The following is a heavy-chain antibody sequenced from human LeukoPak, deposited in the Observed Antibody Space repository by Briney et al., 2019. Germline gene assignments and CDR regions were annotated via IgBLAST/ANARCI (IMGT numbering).Heavy chain of an antibody. V-gene: IGHV3-7*01. D-gene: IGHD6-19*01. Sequence: GGSLRLSCAASGFNFNYVWMNWVRQAPGKGLEWVANIKQDGSEKSYVDSVKGRFTISRDNTKNSLYLQMNSLRAEDTAVYFCAREWAGPSFDYWGQGTLVTVSS. CDR2: IKQDGSEK. CDR3: AREWAGPSFDY. J-gene: IGHJ4*02. CDR1: GFNFNYVW.